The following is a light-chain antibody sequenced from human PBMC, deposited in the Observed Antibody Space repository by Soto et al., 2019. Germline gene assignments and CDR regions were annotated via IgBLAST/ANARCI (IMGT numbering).Light chain of an antibody. CDR2: GAS. V-gene: IGKV3-15*01. J-gene: IGKJ4*01. CDR3: QQYNNWPPLT. Sequence: EIVMTQSPATLSVSPGERATLSCRASQSVSSNLAWYQQKPGQAPRLLIYGASTRATGIPARPSGSGSGTEFTLTISSLQSEDFAVYYCQQYNNWPPLTFGGGTKVEIK. CDR1: QSVSSN.